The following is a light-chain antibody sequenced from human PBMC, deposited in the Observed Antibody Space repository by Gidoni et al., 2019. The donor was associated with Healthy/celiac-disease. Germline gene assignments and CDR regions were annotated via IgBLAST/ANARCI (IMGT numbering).Light chain of an antibody. Sequence: QSPLTHPASLSGSPAQSNTIACTGTSSDVGSYNLVSWYQQHPGKAPKLMIYEVSKRPSGVSNRFSGSKSGNTASLTISGLQAEDEADYYCCSYAGSSTFVVFGGGTKLTVL. CDR2: EVS. J-gene: IGLJ2*01. CDR3: CSYAGSSTFVV. CDR1: SSDVGSYNL. V-gene: IGLV2-23*02.